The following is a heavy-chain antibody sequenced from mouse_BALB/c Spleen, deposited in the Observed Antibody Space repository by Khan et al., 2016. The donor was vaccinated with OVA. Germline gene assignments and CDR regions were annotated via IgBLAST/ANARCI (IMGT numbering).Heavy chain of an antibody. Sequence: EVQLQQSGTVLARPGTSVKMSCKASGYTFTSYWMHWVKQRPGQGLEWIGSIYPGNSDTSYNQKFKGKVKLTAVISNSTAYMELSSLTNEDSAVYYCTRFGYLFAYWGQGTLVTVAA. J-gene: IGHJ3*01. CDR1: GYTFTSYW. V-gene: IGHV1-5*01. D-gene: IGHD2-2*01. CDR2: IYPGNSDT. CDR3: TRFGYLFAY.